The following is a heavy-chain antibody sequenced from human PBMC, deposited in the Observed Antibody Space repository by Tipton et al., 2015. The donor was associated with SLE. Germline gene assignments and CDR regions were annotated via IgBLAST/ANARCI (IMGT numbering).Heavy chain of an antibody. D-gene: IGHD2-2*01. CDR1: GYTFTSYY. V-gene: IGHV1-46*01. CDR2: INPSGGST. J-gene: IGHJ4*02. CDR3: ARAWCSSTSFPFGY. Sequence: QVQLVQSGAEVKKPGASVKVSCKASGYTFTSYYMHWVRQAPGQGLEWMGIINPSGGSTYYNPSLKSRVTISVDTSKNQFSLKLSSVTAADTAVYYCARAWCSSTSFPFGYWGQGTLVTVSS.